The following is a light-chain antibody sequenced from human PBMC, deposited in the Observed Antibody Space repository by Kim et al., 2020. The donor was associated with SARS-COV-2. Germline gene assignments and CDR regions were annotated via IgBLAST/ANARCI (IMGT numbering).Light chain of an antibody. Sequence: QSALTQPPSASGSPGQSVTISCTGTSSDVGTYTYVSWYQQHPGKAPKLMIYDVSKRPSGVPDRFSGSKSGITASLTVSGLQAEDEADYYCSSYAGSNTQVFGTGTKVTVL. V-gene: IGLV2-8*01. CDR2: DVS. CDR1: SSDVGTYTY. CDR3: SSYAGSNTQV. J-gene: IGLJ1*01.